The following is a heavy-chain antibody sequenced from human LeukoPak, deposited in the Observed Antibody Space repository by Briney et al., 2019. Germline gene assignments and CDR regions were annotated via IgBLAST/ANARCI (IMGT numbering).Heavy chain of an antibody. Sequence: PGGSLRLSCAASGFTFSSYGMHWVRQAPGKGLEWVAFIRYDGSNKYYADSVKGRFTISRDNSKNTLYLQMNSLRAEDTAVYYCAKAGMLVGGRGGYFDYWGQGTLVTVSS. CDR1: GFTFSSYG. V-gene: IGHV3-30*02. J-gene: IGHJ4*02. CDR3: AKAGMLVGGRGGYFDY. D-gene: IGHD2-15*01. CDR2: IRYDGSNK.